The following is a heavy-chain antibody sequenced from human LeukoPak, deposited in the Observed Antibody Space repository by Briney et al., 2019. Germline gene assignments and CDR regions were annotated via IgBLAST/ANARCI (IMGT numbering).Heavy chain of an antibody. CDR2: INHSGST. J-gene: IGHJ4*02. V-gene: IGHV4-34*01. CDR1: GGSLSGYY. CDR3: ARERRFLEWLLPYFDY. Sequence: PSETLSLTCAVYGGSLSGYYWSWIRQPPGKGLEWIGEINHSGSTNYNPSLKSRVTISVDTSKNQFSLKLSSVTAADTAVYYCARERRFLEWLLPYFDYWGQGTLVTVSS. D-gene: IGHD3-3*01.